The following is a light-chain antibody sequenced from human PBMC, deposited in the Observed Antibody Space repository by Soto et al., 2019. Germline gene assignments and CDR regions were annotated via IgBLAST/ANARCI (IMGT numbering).Light chain of an antibody. J-gene: IGLJ1*01. CDR3: GSWDSSLSAYV. CDR1: SSNSGGNS. Sequence: QSVLTQPPSVSAAPGQKVTISCSGSSSNSGGNSVSWYQQLPGTAPKLLSYDDNKRPSGIPDRFSGSKSGTSATLGITGFQTGDEADYYCGSWDSSLSAYVFGTGTRSPS. CDR2: DDN. V-gene: IGLV1-51*01.